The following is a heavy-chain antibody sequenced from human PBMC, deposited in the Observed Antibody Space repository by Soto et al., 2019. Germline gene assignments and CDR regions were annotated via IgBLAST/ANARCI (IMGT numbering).Heavy chain of an antibody. CDR2: IYWDDDK. J-gene: IGHJ4*02. CDR3: VKRGYRCGYVDY. V-gene: IGHV2-5*02. D-gene: IGHD2-21*01. Sequence: QITLKESGPTLVKPTQTLTLTCTFSGFSLSTSGVGVGWIRQPPGKALEWLALIYWDDDKRHSPSLKSRLTITKDTSKNQVVLTMTNMDPVDSATYYCVKRGYRCGYVDYWGQGTLVTVSS. CDR1: GFSLSTSGVG.